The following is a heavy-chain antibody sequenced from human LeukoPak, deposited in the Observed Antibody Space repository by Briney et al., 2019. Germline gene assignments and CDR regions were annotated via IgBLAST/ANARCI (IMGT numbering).Heavy chain of an antibody. J-gene: IGHJ3*02. CDR1: GGSISRSSYY. CDR2: IYYSGST. CDR3: ARDLYSSRTNYAFVI. Sequence: SETLSLTCTVSGGSISRSSYYWGWIRQPPGKGLEWIGSIYYSGSTYYNPSLKCRVTISGDTSKNQFSLKLSSVTAADTAVYYCARDLYSSRTNYAFVIWGLGTMVTVSS. D-gene: IGHD6-13*01. V-gene: IGHV4-39*02.